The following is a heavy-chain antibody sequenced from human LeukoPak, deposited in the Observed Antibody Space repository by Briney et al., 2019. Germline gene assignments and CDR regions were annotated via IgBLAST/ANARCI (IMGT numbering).Heavy chain of an antibody. J-gene: IGHJ4*02. CDR1: GFTFDDYA. Sequence: GGSLRLSCAASGFTFDDYAMHWVRQAPGKGLEWVSGISWNSGSIGYADSVKGRFTISRDNAKNSLYLQMNSLRAEDTAVYYCARDHGVVVPASYFDYWGQGTLVTVSS. V-gene: IGHV3-9*01. CDR3: ARDHGVVVPASYFDY. D-gene: IGHD2-2*01. CDR2: ISWNSGSI.